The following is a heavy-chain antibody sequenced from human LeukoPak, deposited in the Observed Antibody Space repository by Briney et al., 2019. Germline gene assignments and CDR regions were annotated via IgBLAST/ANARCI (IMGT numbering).Heavy chain of an antibody. Sequence: ASVKVSCKASGGTFSSYAISWVRQAPGQGLEWMGGIIPIFGTANYAQKFQGRVTITADESTSAAYMELSSLRSEDTAVYYCARVYYYDSSGYYPLTGWGQGTLVTVSS. V-gene: IGHV1-69*13. J-gene: IGHJ4*02. CDR2: IIPIFGTA. CDR3: ARVYYYDSSGYYPLTG. D-gene: IGHD3-22*01. CDR1: GGTFSSYA.